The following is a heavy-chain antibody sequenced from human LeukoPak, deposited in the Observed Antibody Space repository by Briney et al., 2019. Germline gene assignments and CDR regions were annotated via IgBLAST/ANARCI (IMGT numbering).Heavy chain of an antibody. CDR1: GYTFTGYY. D-gene: IGHD6-19*01. CDR3: ARVTDSSGWKYWYFDL. J-gene: IGHJ2*01. Sequence: ASVKVSCKASGYTFTGYYMHWVRQAPGRGLEWMGWINPNSGGTNYAQKFQGRVTMTRDTSISTAYMELSRLRSDDTAVYYCARVTDSSGWKYWYFDLWGRGTLVTVSS. V-gene: IGHV1-2*02. CDR2: INPNSGGT.